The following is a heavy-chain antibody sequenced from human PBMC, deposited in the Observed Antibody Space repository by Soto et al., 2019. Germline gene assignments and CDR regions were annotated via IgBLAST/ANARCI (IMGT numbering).Heavy chain of an antibody. CDR2: IYYSGST. J-gene: IGHJ5*02. CDR3: ARADGDYKEGVGVFDP. D-gene: IGHD4-17*01. CDR1: GGSISSGGYY. Sequence: QVQLQESGPGLVKPSQTLSLTCTVSGGSISSGGYYWSWIRQHPGKGLEWIGYIYYSGSTYYNPSLKSRVTISVDTSKNQFALKLSSVTAADTAVYYCARADGDYKEGVGVFDPWGQGTLVTVSS. V-gene: IGHV4-31*03.